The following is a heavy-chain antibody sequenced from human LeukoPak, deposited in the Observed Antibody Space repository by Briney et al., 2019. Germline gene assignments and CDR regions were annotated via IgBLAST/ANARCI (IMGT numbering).Heavy chain of an antibody. D-gene: IGHD3-22*01. Sequence: SETLSLTCTVSGGSTSSYYWSWIRQPPGKGLEWIGYIYYSGSTNYNPSLKSRVTISVDTSKNQFSLKLSSVTAADTAVYYCASSGYDSSVVDYWGQGTLVTVSS. J-gene: IGHJ4*02. V-gene: IGHV4-59*01. CDR3: ASSGYDSSVVDY. CDR1: GGSTSSYY. CDR2: IYYSGST.